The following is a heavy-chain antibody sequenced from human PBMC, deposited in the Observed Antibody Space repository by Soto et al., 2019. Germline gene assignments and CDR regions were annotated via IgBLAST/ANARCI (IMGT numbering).Heavy chain of an antibody. CDR3: ARDRRMGGVAGRYYYYGMDV. V-gene: IGHV6-1*01. CDR1: GDSVSSNSAA. D-gene: IGHD6-19*01. CDR2: TYYRSKWYN. Sequence: PSQTLSLTCAISGDSVSSNSAAWNWIRQSPSRGLEWLGRTYYRSKWYNDDAVSVKSRITINPDTSKNQFSLQLNSVTPEDTAVYYCARDRRMGGVAGRYYYYGMDVWGQGTTVTVSS. J-gene: IGHJ6*02.